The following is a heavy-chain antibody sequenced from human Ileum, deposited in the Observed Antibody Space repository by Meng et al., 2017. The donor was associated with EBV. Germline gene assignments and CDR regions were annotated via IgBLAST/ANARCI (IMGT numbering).Heavy chain of an antibody. CDR2: IYYSGST. CDR1: GGSIRSYY. D-gene: IGHD2-15*01. CDR3: ARGGWSLDY. Sequence: QLQASAPGLVKPSETLSRTCTVSGGSIRSYYWSCIRQPPGKGLEWIGYIYYSGSTNYNPSLKSRVTISVDTSKNQFSLNLSSVTAADTAVYYCARGGWSLDYWGQGTLVTVSS. V-gene: IGHV4-59*08. J-gene: IGHJ4*02.